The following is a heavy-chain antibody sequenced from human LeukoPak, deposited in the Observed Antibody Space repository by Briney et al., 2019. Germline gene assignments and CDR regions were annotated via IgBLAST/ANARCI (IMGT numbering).Heavy chain of an antibody. CDR1: GYNFTNYY. V-gene: IGHV1-46*01. CDR3: ARGGALRYFEWFSAY. D-gene: IGHD3-9*01. J-gene: IGHJ4*02. CDR2: MNPSGDTT. Sequence: ASVRVSCKTSGYNFTNYYMHWVRQAPGHGLEWMGIMNPSGDTTTYAEKFQGRVTMTRDTSTSTVYMELSSLRSEDTAVYYCARGGALRYFEWFSAYWGQGTLVTVSS.